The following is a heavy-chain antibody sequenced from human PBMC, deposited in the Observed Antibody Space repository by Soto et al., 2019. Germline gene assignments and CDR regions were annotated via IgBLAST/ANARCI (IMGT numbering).Heavy chain of an antibody. CDR1: GYTFTSYG. J-gene: IGHJ6*03. D-gene: IGHD2-2*01. Sequence: ASVKVSCKASGYTFTSYGISWVRQAPGQGLEWMGWISAYNGNTNYAQKLQGRVTMTTDTSTSTAYMELRSLRSDDTAVYYCAIIVVVPAAPQDMDVWGKGTTVTVSS. CDR2: ISAYNGNT. V-gene: IGHV1-18*01. CDR3: AIIVVVPAAPQDMDV.